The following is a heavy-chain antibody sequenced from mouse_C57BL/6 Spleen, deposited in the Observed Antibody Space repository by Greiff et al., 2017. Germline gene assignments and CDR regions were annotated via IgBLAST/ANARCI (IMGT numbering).Heavy chain of an antibody. CDR3: ERGGSMVTTRY. D-gene: IGHD2-2*01. Sequence: QVQLQQPGAELVKPGASVKMSCKASGYTFTSYWITWVKPRPGQGLEWIGNIYPCSGSTNYNEKFKSKATLTVDTSSSTASMQLSSLTSEDSGVYYCERGGSMVTTRYWGQGTTLTVSS. V-gene: IGHV1-55*01. J-gene: IGHJ2*01. CDR1: GYTFTSYW. CDR2: IYPCSGST.